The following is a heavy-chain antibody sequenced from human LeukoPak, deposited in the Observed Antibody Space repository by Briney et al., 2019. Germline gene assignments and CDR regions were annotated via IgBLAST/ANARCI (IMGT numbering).Heavy chain of an antibody. V-gene: IGHV3-30*18. CDR2: ISYDGSNK. J-gene: IGHJ4*02. D-gene: IGHD5-12*01. Sequence: GRSLRLSCAASGFTFSSYGMHWVRQAPGKGLEWVAVISYDGSNKYYADSVKGRFTISRDNSKNTLYLQMNSLRAEDTAVYYCAKDSSLGATIGYWGQGTLVTVSS. CDR3: AKDSSLGATIGY. CDR1: GFTFSSYG.